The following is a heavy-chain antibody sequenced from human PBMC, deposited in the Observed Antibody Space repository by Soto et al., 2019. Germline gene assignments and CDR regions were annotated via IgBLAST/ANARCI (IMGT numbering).Heavy chain of an antibody. J-gene: IGHJ5*02. CDR3: AREGRVAAAGYESTNWFDP. Sequence: QVQLVQSGAEVKKPGSSVKVSCKASGGTFSSYTISWVRQAPGQGLEWMGRIIPILGIANYAQKFQGRVTITADKSTSTAYMELSSLRSEDTAVYYCAREGRVAAAGYESTNWFDPWGQGTLVTVSS. CDR2: IIPILGIA. CDR1: GGTFSSYT. V-gene: IGHV1-69*08. D-gene: IGHD6-13*01.